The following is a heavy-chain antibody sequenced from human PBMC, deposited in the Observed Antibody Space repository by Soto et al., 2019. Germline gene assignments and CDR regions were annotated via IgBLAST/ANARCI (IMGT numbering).Heavy chain of an antibody. CDR3: ARSVAVPGAHIDY. J-gene: IGHJ4*02. CDR2: VYYTGST. D-gene: IGHD6-19*01. Sequence: KPSETLSLTCIVSGGSIIGSYWSWSRQSPGKGLEWLGYVYYTGSTNYSPSLRSRVSISVDTSKNEFSLRLSSVTAADTAVYFCARSVAVPGAHIDYWGQGTQVTVSS. CDR1: GGSIIGSY. V-gene: IGHV4-59*01.